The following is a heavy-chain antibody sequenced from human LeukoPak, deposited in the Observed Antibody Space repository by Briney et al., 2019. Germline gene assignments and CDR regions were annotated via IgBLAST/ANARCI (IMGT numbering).Heavy chain of an antibody. Sequence: GGSLRLSCSASGFTFSSYLMHWIRQAPGKGLVWVSRINNDGSSTNYADSVKGRFTISRDNAKNTVYLQMNSLRGEDTAVYYCVRDPPGEGVDYWGQGTLVAVSS. V-gene: IGHV3-74*01. CDR3: VRDPPGEGVDY. D-gene: IGHD2-21*01. CDR2: INNDGSST. CDR1: GFTFSSYL. J-gene: IGHJ4*02.